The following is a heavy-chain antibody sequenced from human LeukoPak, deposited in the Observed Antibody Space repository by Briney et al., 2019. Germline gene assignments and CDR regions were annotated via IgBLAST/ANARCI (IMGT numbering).Heavy chain of an antibody. Sequence: HPGRSLRLSCAASGFTFSSYGMHWVRQAPGKGLEWVAVISYDGNNKYYADSVKGRFTISRDNSKNTLFLQMNSLRAEDTAVYYCAKGVDYCSGGSCPADYWGPGTLVTVSS. J-gene: IGHJ4*02. CDR3: AKGVDYCSGGSCPADY. V-gene: IGHV3-30*18. D-gene: IGHD2-15*01. CDR2: ISYDGNNK. CDR1: GFTFSSYG.